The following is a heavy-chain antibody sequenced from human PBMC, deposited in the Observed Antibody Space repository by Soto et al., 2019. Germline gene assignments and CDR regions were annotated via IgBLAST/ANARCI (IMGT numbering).Heavy chain of an antibody. CDR1: GFSFSDYY. CDR3: AREGYGDDKTLYY. CDR2: ISGSGRTI. Sequence: GGSLRLSCAASGFSFSDYYMSWVRQAPGKGLEWASYISGSGRTIYYADSVKGRFTISRDNAKSSLYLQMNNLRAEDTAVYYCAREGYGDDKTLYYWGQGTLVTVSS. D-gene: IGHD4-17*01. V-gene: IGHV3-11*01. J-gene: IGHJ4*02.